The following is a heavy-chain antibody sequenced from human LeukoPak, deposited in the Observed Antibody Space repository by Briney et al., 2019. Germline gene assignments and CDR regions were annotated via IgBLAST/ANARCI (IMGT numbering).Heavy chain of an antibody. CDR1: GDSVSSNSAA. D-gene: IGHD6-19*01. CDR2: TYYRSKWYN. CDR3: ARGHSSGWYGRDYFDY. V-gene: IGHV6-1*01. Sequence: SQTLSLTCAISGDSVSSNSAAWNWIRQSPSRGLEWLGRTYYRSKWYNDYAVSVKSRITINPDKSKNQFSLQLNSVTPEDTAVYYCARGHSSGWYGRDYFDYWGQGTLVTVSS. J-gene: IGHJ4*02.